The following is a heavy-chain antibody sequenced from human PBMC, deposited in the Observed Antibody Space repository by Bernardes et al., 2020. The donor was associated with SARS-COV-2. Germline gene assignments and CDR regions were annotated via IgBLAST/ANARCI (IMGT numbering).Heavy chain of an antibody. V-gene: IGHV1-24*01. J-gene: IGHJ6*02. CDR3: ATAVVVPAAMLNYYYYGMDV. D-gene: IGHD2-2*01. CDR1: GYTLTELS. Sequence: ASVKVSCKVSGYTLTELSMHWVRQAPGKGLEWMGGFDPEDGETIYAQKFQGGVTMTEDTSTDTAYMELSSLRSEDTAVYYCATAVVVPAAMLNYYYYGMDVWGQGTTVTVSS. CDR2: FDPEDGET.